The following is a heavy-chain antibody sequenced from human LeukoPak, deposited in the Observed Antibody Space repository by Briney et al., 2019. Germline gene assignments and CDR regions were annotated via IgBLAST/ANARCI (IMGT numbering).Heavy chain of an antibody. CDR3: ASGMRDYDGY. D-gene: IGHD4-23*01. J-gene: IGHJ4*02. CDR2: INASGST. Sequence: SETLSLTCSVSGGSISSDYWSWIRQPAGKGLEWIGRINASGSTRYNPSLKSRVTMSADTSKNQFTLKMNSVTAADTAVYFCASGMRDYDGYWGQGTLVIVSS. V-gene: IGHV4-4*07. CDR1: GGSISSDY.